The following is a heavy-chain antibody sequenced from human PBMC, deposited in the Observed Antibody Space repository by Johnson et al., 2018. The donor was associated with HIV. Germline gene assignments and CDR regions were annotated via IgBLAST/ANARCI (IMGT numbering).Heavy chain of an antibody. V-gene: IGHV3-9*01. CDR2: ISWNSGSI. Sequence: VQLVESGGGLVQPGRSLRLSCAASGFTFDDYAMHWVRQAPGKGMEWVSGISWNSGSIGYADSVKGRFTISRDNAKNSLYLQMNSLRAEDTALYYCAKDRTYSLDAFDIWGQGTMVTVSS. CDR3: AKDRTYSLDAFDI. CDR1: GFTFDDYA. J-gene: IGHJ3*02. D-gene: IGHD2-21*01.